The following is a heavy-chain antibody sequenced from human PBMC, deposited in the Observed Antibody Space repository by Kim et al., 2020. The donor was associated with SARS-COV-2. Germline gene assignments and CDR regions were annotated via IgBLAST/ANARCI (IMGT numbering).Heavy chain of an antibody. J-gene: IGHJ5*02. D-gene: IGHD6-13*01. CDR3: TRDEPGKATSGT. CDR2: IHSGGST. CDR1: GGSISGYY. Sequence: SETLSLTCTVSGGSISGYYWNWIRQPPGKGLEWIAFIHSGGSTDYKPSLKSRLTLSMDTSKSQIYLKLGSVTAADTAVYYCTRDEPGKATSGTWGQGTLV. V-gene: IGHV4-59*01.